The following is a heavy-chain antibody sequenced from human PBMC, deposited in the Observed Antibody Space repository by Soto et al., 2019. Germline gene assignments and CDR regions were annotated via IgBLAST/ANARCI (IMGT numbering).Heavy chain of an antibody. CDR2: IYWVDDK. V-gene: IGHV2-5*02. CDR3: AHSPKEDHYFDY. CDR1: GFSLSTSGVG. Sequence: QITLKESGPTLVKPTQTLTLTCTFSGFSLSTSGVGVGWIRQPPGKALEWLALIYWVDDKRYSPSLKSRLTITKDTSKNQVVLTITNMDPVDTATYYCAHSPKEDHYFDYWGQGTLVTVSS. J-gene: IGHJ4*02.